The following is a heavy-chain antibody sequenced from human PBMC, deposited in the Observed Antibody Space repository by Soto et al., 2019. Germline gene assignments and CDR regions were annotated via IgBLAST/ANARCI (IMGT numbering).Heavy chain of an antibody. D-gene: IGHD3-22*01. V-gene: IGHV3-73*02. CDR2: SRSKANNYAT. CDR3: ASLIYDSSNFYDNDY. J-gene: IGHJ4*02. Sequence: EVQLVESGGGLVQPGGSLRLSCAASGFTFSGSSMHWVRQASGKGLAWVARSRSKANNYATTYAASVKGRFTISRDESKNTTYLQMNSLKTEYTAIYYCASLIYDSSNFYDNDYWGQGTLVTVSS. CDR1: GFTFSGSS.